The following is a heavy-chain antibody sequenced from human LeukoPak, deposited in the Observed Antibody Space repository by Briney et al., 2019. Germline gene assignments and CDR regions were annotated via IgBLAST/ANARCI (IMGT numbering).Heavy chain of an antibody. D-gene: IGHD5-18*01. CDR3: ARDLAYSRLDY. J-gene: IGHJ4*02. CDR2: INPDGNKK. V-gene: IGHV3-7*01. Sequence: PRGSLRLSCAVSGLTFSSSWMDWVRQAPGKGLEWVASINPDGNKKYSADSVKGRFTISRDNAENSLYLQMNSLRVEDTAFYYCARDLAYSRLDYWGQGMLVTVSS. CDR1: GLTFSSSW.